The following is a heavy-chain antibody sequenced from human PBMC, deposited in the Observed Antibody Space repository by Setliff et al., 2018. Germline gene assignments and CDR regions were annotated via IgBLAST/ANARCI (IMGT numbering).Heavy chain of an antibody. Sequence: SETLSLTCSVSGDSINSGTYYWSWFRQSAGKGLEWIGRIYTGGSTNYNPSLKSRVTISVDTSKNQFSLKLSSVTAADTAVYYCATLTGDRGVDYWGQGRLVTVSS. J-gene: IGHJ4*02. CDR2: IYTGGST. D-gene: IGHD7-27*01. CDR3: ATLTGDRGVDY. V-gene: IGHV4-61*02. CDR1: GDSINSGTYY.